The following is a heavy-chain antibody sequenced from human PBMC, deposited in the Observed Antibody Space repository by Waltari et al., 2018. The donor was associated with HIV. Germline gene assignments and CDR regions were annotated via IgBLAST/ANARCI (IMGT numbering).Heavy chain of an antibody. D-gene: IGHD3-9*01. Sequence: VQLVESGGGSIKTGGSLRLSCAGSGFSVRNHWMDWVRQGPGKGVVWVASMNSDGSTRNYADAVKGRFVISRDNSRNTVYLKLNSVKVEDTAVYFCARASHYIEFSTFDGDYYFDLWGRGTRVAVSS. CDR2: MNSDGSTR. CDR3: ARASHYIEFSTFDGDYYFDL. CDR1: GFSVRNHW. V-gene: IGHV3-74*01. J-gene: IGHJ4*02.